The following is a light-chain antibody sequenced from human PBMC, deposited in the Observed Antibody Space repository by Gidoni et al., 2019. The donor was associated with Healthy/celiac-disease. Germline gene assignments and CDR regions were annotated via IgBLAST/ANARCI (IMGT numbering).Light chain of an antibody. CDR3: QQRSNWPPLLT. CDR2: DAS. V-gene: IGKV3-11*01. CDR1: QSVSSY. J-gene: IGKJ4*01. Sequence: EIVLTQSPATLSLSPGERATLSCRASQSVSSYLDWYQQKPGQAPRLLTYDASNRATGIPARFSGSGSETDFTLTISSLEPKDFAVYYCQQRSNWPPLLTFGGGTKVEIK.